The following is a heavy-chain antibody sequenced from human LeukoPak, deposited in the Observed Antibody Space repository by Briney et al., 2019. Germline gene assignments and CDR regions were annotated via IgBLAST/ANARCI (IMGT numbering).Heavy chain of an antibody. CDR1: GFTFSIYW. J-gene: IGHJ5*02. CDR2: IKQDGSET. V-gene: IGHV3-7*04. CDR3: ARGTSHSPNWFDP. D-gene: IGHD2-2*01. Sequence: GGSLRLSCAASGFTFSIYWMSWVRQAPGKGLEWVANIKQDGSETYSVDSVKGRFTISRDNAQSSLYLQMNSLRAEDTAVYYCARGTSHSPNWFDPWGQGTLVTVSP.